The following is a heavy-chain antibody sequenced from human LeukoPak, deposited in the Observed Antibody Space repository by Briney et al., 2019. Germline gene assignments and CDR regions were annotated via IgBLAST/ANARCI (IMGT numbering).Heavy chain of an antibody. Sequence: PGGSLRLSCAASGFTFSSYGMHWVRQAPGKGLEWVAFIRCDGSNKYYADSVKGRFTISRDNSKNTLYLQMNSLRAEDTAVYYCARAYGGDSELDYWGQGTLVTVSS. CDR3: ARAYGGDSELDY. CDR2: IRCDGSNK. J-gene: IGHJ4*02. CDR1: GFTFSSYG. V-gene: IGHV3-30*02. D-gene: IGHD4-23*01.